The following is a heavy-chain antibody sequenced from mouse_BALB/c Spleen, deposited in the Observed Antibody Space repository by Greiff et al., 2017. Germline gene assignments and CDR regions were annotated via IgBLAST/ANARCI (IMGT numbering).Heavy chain of an antibody. D-gene: IGHD4-1*01. V-gene: IGHV5-17*02. J-gene: IGHJ4*01. Sequence: DVKLVESGGGLVQPGGSRKLSCAASGFTFSSFGMHWVRQAPEKGLEWVAYISSGSSTIYYADTVKGRFTISRDNPKNTLFLQMTSLRSEDTAMYYCARPNWVYAMDYWGQGTSVTVSS. CDR1: GFTFSSFG. CDR3: ARPNWVYAMDY. CDR2: ISSGSSTI.